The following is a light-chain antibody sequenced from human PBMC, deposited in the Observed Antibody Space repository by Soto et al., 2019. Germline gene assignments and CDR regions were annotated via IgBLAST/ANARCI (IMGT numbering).Light chain of an antibody. CDR1: QSVSSY. CDR3: QQHINWPLT. CDR2: EAS. Sequence: EIVMTQSPATLSVSPGERATLSCRASQSVSSYLAWYQQKPGQAPRLLIYEASNRATGIPARFSGSGSGADFTLTISSLEPEDFALYYCQQHINWPLTFGGGTMVDVK. J-gene: IGKJ4*01. V-gene: IGKV3-11*01.